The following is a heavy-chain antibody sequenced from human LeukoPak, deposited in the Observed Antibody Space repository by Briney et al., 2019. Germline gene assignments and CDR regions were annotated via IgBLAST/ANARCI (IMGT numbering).Heavy chain of an antibody. CDR1: GDSVSSNSAT. Sequence: SQTLSLTCAISGDSVSSNSATWNWIRQSPSRGLEWLGRTYYRSKWHNDYAVSVKSRITINPDTSKNQFSLQLNSVTPEDTAVYYCARATRIAAAGTYYFDHWGQGTLVTVSS. J-gene: IGHJ4*02. V-gene: IGHV6-1*01. D-gene: IGHD6-13*01. CDR2: TYYRSKWHN. CDR3: ARATRIAAAGTYYFDH.